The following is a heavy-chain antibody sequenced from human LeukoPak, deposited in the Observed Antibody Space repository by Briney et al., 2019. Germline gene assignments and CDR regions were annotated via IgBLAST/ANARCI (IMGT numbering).Heavy chain of an antibody. CDR3: ASYGSRRVYYFDY. D-gene: IGHD3-10*01. Sequence: SETLSLTCAVSGYSISSGYYWGWIRQPPGKGLAWIGSIYHSGSTYYNPSLKSRVTISVDTSKNQFSLKLSSVTAADTAVYYCASYGSRRVYYFDYWGQGTLVTVSS. J-gene: IGHJ4*02. CDR1: GYSISSGYY. CDR2: IYHSGST. V-gene: IGHV4-38-2*01.